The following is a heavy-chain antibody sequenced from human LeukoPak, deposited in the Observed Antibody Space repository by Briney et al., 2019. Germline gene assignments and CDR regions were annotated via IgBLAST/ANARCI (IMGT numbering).Heavy chain of an antibody. D-gene: IGHD3-10*01. J-gene: IGHJ5*02. CDR3: AREDGAGSYPLLHGFDP. CDR2: INPNSGGT. V-gene: IGHV1-2*02. Sequence: ASVKLSCTASGYAFTCYYMHWVRHAPGQGLEWMGWINPNSGGTNYAQKFQGRVTMTRDTAISTAYMELSRQRSDDTAVDYCAREDGAGSYPLLHGFDPWGQGTLVTVSS. CDR1: GYAFTCYY.